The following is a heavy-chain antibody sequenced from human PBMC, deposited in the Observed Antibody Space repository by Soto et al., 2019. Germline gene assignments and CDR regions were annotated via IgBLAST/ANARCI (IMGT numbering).Heavy chain of an antibody. CDR2: IKPDGGEQ. CDR3: ARGHSNSCDY. Sequence: EVQLVESGGGLVQPGGSLRLSCEASGFTFGNYWMNWVRQTPGKGLEWVANIKPDGGEQYYVDSVKGRFTISRDNAKDSLYLQMSSLRGDDTAVYYCARGHSNSCDYWGQGNLVTVSS. V-gene: IGHV3-7*04. D-gene: IGHD5-18*01. J-gene: IGHJ4*02. CDR1: GFTFGNYW.